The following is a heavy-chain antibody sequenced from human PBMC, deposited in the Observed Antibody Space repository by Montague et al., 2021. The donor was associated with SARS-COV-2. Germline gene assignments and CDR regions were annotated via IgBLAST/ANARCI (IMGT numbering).Heavy chain of an antibody. Sequence: SETLSLTCTVSGGSISSSSYYWGWIRQSPGKGLEWIGSIYYSGSTYYNPSLKSRVTISVDTSKNQFSLKLSSVTAADTAVYYCARTEIQVWSRRWFDPWGQGTLVTVSS. CDR1: GGSISSSSYY. CDR2: IYYSGST. V-gene: IGHV4-39*01. D-gene: IGHD5-18*01. CDR3: ARTEIQVWSRRWFDP. J-gene: IGHJ5*02.